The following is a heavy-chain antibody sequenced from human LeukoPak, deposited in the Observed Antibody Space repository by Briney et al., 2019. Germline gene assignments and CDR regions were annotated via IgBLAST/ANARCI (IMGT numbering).Heavy chain of an antibody. CDR1: GGSISSYY. D-gene: IGHD6-13*01. CDR3: ARHSGLAAAGTGFDY. CDR2: IYTSGST. J-gene: IGHJ4*02. Sequence: SETLSFTCTVSGGSISSYYWSWIRQPPGKGLEWIGYIYTSGSTNYNPSLKSRVTISVDTSKNQFSLKLSSVTAADTAMYYCARHSGLAAAGTGFDYWGQGTLVTVSS. V-gene: IGHV4-4*09.